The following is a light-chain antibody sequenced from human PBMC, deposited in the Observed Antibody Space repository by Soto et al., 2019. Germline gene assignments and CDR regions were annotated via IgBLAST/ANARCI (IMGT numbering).Light chain of an antibody. Sequence: EIVLTQSPGTLSLSPGERATLSCRASQSVTSSYLAWYQQKPGQAPRLLIYAASSRASAIPDRFSGSGSGTDFTLTISRLEPEDFAVYYCHQYGTSPQTFGQGTQVEIK. CDR1: QSVTSSY. CDR3: HQYGTSPQT. CDR2: AAS. V-gene: IGKV3-20*01. J-gene: IGKJ1*01.